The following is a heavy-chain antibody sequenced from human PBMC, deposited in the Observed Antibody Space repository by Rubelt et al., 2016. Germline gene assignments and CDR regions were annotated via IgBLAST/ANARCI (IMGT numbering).Heavy chain of an antibody. CDR1: GGSISSGGYS. V-gene: IGHV4-30-2*01. J-gene: IGHJ4*02. D-gene: IGHD3-3*01. CDR3: ARGRLGDY. Sequence: QVQLQESGSGLVKPLQTLSLTCVVSGGSISSGGYSWSWIRQPPGKGLEWIGYIYYSGSTYYNPSLKSRVTISVDRSKNQFSLKLSSVTAADTAVYYCARGRLGDYWGQGTLVTVSS. CDR2: IYYSGST.